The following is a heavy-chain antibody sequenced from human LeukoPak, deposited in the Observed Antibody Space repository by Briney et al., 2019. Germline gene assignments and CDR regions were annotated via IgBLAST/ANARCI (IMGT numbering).Heavy chain of an antibody. Sequence: SETLSLTCTVSGGSISSYYWSWIRQPAGKGLEWIGRIYTSGSTNYNPSLKSRVTMSVDTSKNQFSLKLSSVTAADTAVYYCARDRQYSSSTWFDPWGQGTLVTVSS. V-gene: IGHV4-4*07. J-gene: IGHJ5*02. CDR2: IYTSGST. CDR3: ARDRQYSSSTWFDP. D-gene: IGHD6-6*01. CDR1: GGSISSYY.